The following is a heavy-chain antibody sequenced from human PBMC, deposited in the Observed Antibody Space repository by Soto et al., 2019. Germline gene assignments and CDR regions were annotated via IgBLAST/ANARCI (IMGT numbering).Heavy chain of an antibody. V-gene: IGHV1-2*02. CDR3: ARDNYGPLDY. Sequence: QVQLVQSGAELKKPGASVRVSCKPSGYTFTDLYIHWVRQAPGQGPEWLGWVDPSSGDRRNTQKLQGRVTMSRDTSTSTVYMELNSLTSDDTAVYDCARDNYGPLDYWGQGTLVTVSS. CDR2: VDPSSGDR. CDR1: GYTFTDLY. D-gene: IGHD3-10*01. J-gene: IGHJ4*02.